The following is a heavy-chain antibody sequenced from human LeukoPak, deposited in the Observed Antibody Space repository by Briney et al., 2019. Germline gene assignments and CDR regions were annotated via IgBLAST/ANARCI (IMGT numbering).Heavy chain of an antibody. D-gene: IGHD3-22*01. CDR1: GFIFSMYS. J-gene: IGHJ4*02. CDR3: ARLITDYGNFDY. Sequence: GGSLRLSCAASGFIFSMYSMNWVRQAPGKGLEWVSSISSSGSSIYYADSVKGRFTISRDNAKNSLYLQMSSLRAEDTAVYYCARLITDYGNFDYWGQGTLVTVSS. CDR2: ISSSGSSI. V-gene: IGHV3-21*01.